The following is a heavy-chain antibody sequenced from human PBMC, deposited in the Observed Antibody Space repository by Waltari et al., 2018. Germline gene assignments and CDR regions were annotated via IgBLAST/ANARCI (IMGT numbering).Heavy chain of an antibody. V-gene: IGHV4-4*02. CDR2: IYHSGST. J-gene: IGHJ4*02. CDR3: AKDRSNRYDGAFDY. Sequence: QVQLQESGPGLVKPSGTLSLTCAVSGGSISSSNWWSWVRQPPGKGLEWIGEIYHSGSTNYNPSLKSRVTISVDKSKNQFSLKLSSVTAEDTAVYYCAKDRSNRYDGAFDYWGQGTLVTVSS. CDR1: GGSISSSNW. D-gene: IGHD3-22*01.